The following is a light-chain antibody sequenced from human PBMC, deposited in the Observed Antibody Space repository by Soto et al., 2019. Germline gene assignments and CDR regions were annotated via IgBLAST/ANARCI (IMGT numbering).Light chain of an antibody. CDR1: QSVGSY. J-gene: IGKJ4*01. Sequence: TLSLKKGERATLSCRASQSVGSYLAWYQQKPGQAPRLLIYDASNRATGIPARFSGSGSGTDFSLTISSLEPEDFAVYSCQQRSNSLTFGG. V-gene: IGKV3-11*01. CDR2: DAS. CDR3: QQRSNSLT.